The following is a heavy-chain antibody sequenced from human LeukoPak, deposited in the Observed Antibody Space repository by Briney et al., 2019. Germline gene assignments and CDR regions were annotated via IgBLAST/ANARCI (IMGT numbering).Heavy chain of an antibody. J-gene: IGHJ4*02. CDR3: ARRRSYGDYGGGYFDY. CDR1: GGSISSSSYY. Sequence: SETLSLTCTVSGGSISSSSYYWGWIRRPPGKGLEWIGSIYYSRSTYYNPSLKSRVTISVDTSKNQFSLKLSSVTAADTAVYYCARRRSYGDYGGGYFDYWGQGTLVTASS. V-gene: IGHV4-39*01. D-gene: IGHD4-17*01. CDR2: IYYSRST.